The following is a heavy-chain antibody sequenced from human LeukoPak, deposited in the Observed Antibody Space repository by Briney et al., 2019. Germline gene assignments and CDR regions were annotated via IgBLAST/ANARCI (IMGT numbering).Heavy chain of an antibody. V-gene: IGHV3-33*01. D-gene: IGHD6-13*01. CDR3: ARDPMTAAGSKDGMDV. CDR2: IWYDASIK. J-gene: IGHJ6*02. CDR1: GFTFSSYG. Sequence: GGSLRLSCAASGFTFSSYGMHWVRQAPGKGLEWVAVIWYDASIKFYVDSVKGRFTISRDNSKNTLYLQMNSLRAEDTAVYYCARDPMTAAGSKDGMDVWGQGTTVTVSS.